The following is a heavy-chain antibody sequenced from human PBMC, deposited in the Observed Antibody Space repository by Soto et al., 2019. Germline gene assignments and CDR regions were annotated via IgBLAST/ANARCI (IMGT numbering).Heavy chain of an antibody. CDR3: ARVPPATVVTPGSEYYFDY. V-gene: IGHV4-34*01. CDR2: INHSGST. D-gene: IGHD4-17*01. J-gene: IGHJ4*02. Sequence: SATLSLTCAVYGGSFSGYYWSWIRQPPGKGLEWIGEINHSGSTNYNPSLKSRVTISVDTSKNQFSLKLSSVTAADPAVYYCARVPPATVVTPGSEYYFDYWGQGTLVTVSS. CDR1: GGSFSGYY.